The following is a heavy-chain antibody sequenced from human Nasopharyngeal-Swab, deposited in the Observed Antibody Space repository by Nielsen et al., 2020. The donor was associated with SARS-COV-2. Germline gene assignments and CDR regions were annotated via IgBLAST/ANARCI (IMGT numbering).Heavy chain of an antibody. CDR3: ARRREYYDIFGSEKANWFDP. D-gene: IGHD3-9*01. CDR2: IYYSGST. J-gene: IGHJ5*02. V-gene: IGHV4-39*01. Sequence: GSLRLSCNVSGGSISSSSYYWGWIRQPPGKGLEWIGSIYYSGSTYYNPSLKSRVTISVDTSKNQFSLKLSSVTAADTAVYYCARRREYYDIFGSEKANWFDPWGQGTLVTVSS. CDR1: GGSISSSSYY.